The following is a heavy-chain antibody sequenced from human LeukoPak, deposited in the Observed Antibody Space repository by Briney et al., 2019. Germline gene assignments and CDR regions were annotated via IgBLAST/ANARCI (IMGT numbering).Heavy chain of an antibody. D-gene: IGHD3-22*01. CDR3: ARGRSVYYDKSGLDP. J-gene: IGHJ5*02. Sequence: ASVKASCTASGYTFTSYYMHWVRQAPGQGLEWMGIINPSGGSTSYAQKFQGRVTMTRDMSTSTVYLELSSLRSEDTAVYYCARGRSVYYDKSGLDPWGQGTLVTVSS. V-gene: IGHV1-46*01. CDR1: GYTFTSYY. CDR2: INPSGGST.